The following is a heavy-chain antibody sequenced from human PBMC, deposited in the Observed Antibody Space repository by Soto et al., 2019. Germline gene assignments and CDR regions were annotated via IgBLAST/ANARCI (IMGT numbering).Heavy chain of an antibody. J-gene: IGHJ3*02. CDR3: ARVISWHSYAFDI. Sequence: EVQLVESGGGLVQPGGSLRLSCAASGFTFSNYEMNWVRQAPGKGLDWVSYITSSGTTIYYADSVKGRFTISRDNTKNSLSLQMNSLRAEDTAVYYCARVISWHSYAFDIWGQGTMVTVSS. V-gene: IGHV3-48*03. D-gene: IGHD3-10*01. CDR1: GFTFSNYE. CDR2: ITSSGTTI.